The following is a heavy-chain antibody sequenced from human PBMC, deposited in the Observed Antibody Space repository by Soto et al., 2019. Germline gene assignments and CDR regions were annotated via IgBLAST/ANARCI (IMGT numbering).Heavy chain of an antibody. D-gene: IGHD6-19*01. CDR1: GFTFSSYS. V-gene: IGHV3-21*01. J-gene: IGHJ4*02. Sequence: GGSLRLSCAASGFTFSSYSMNWVRQAPGKGLEWVSSISSSSSYIYYADSVKGRFTISRDNAKNSLYLQMNSLRAEDTAVYYCARDRRIAVAGGFDYWGQGTRGTVS. CDR3: ARDRRIAVAGGFDY. CDR2: ISSSSSYI.